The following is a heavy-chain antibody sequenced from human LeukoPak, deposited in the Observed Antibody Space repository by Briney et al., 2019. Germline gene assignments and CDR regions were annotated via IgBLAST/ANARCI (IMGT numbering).Heavy chain of an antibody. Sequence: ASVRVSCKTSGFTFTGYYVQWVRQAPGQGPEWVGWMYFNSGATRFAPKFQGRVTMTRDTSISTAYMEFSSLRSGDTAMYYCAREGSSGQDWYAFDIWGQGTMLTVSS. V-gene: IGHV1-2*02. J-gene: IGHJ3*02. CDR1: GFTFTGYY. CDR2: MYFNSGAT. D-gene: IGHD5-12*01. CDR3: AREGSSGQDWYAFDI.